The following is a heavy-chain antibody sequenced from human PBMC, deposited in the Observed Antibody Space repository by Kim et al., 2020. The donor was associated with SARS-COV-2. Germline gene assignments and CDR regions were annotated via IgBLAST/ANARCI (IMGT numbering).Heavy chain of an antibody. V-gene: IGHV3-74*01. Sequence: VKGGLTISRYNAKNTMYMQMNSLRAEDTALYYCARRAGDSGGTYYFDYWGQGTLVTVAA. D-gene: IGHD2-15*01. J-gene: IGHJ4*02. CDR3: ARRAGDSGGTYYFDY.